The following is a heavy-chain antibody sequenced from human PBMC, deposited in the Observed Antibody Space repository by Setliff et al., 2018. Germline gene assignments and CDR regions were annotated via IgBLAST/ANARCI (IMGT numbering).Heavy chain of an antibody. Sequence: SETLSLTCAVSGGPTIGYYWTWIRQAPGKGLEWIGYIHPWGGSSESTNYSPSLKSRITISLDKSKNQISLKLSSVTPADTAVYYCARGSEFYYGSGTIDSWGQGTLVTVSS. CDR2: IHPWGGSSEST. CDR1: GGPTIGYY. V-gene: IGHV4-59*01. J-gene: IGHJ4*02. D-gene: IGHD3-10*01. CDR3: ARGSEFYYGSGTIDS.